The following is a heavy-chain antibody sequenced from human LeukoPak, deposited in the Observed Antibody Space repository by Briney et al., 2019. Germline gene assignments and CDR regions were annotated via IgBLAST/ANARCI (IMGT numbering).Heavy chain of an antibody. J-gene: IGHJ4*02. CDR1: GGSISSSSYY. Sequence: SETLSLTCTVSGGSISSSSYYWGWIRQPPGKGLEWIGSICYSGSTYYNPTLKSRVTISVDTSKNQFSLKLSSVTAADTAVYSCARSGVQGYRYFDYWGQGTLVTVSS. D-gene: IGHD6-13*01. V-gene: IGHV4-39*07. CDR3: ARSGVQGYRYFDY. CDR2: ICYSGST.